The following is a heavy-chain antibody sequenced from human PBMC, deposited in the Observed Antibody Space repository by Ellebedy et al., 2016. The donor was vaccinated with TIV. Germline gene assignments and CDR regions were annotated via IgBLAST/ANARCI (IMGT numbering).Heavy chain of an antibody. CDR2: IIPIFGTA. V-gene: IGHV1-69*13. D-gene: IGHD3-22*01. CDR1: GGTFSSYA. Sequence: ASVKVSCKASGGTFSSYAISWVRQAPGQGLEWMGGIIPIFGTANYAQKFQGRVTITADESTSTVYMELSSLRSEDTALYHCARARYYDSSGYFDYWGQGTLVTVPS. CDR3: ARARYYDSSGYFDY. J-gene: IGHJ4*02.